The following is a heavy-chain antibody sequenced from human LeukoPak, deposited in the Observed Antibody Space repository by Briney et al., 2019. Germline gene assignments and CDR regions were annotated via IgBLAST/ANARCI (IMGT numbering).Heavy chain of an antibody. CDR1: GFTFGDYA. J-gene: IGHJ4*02. V-gene: IGHV3-43*02. Sequence: PGGSLRLSCAASGFTFGDYAMHWVRQAPGKGLEWVSLIRGDGRTTSYAGSVKGRFTISRDNSKNSLYLQMSSLRGEGTAMYYCAKDAVAGTWLHYWGQGTLVTVSS. CDR3: AKDAVAGTWLHY. D-gene: IGHD6-19*01. CDR2: IRGDGRTT.